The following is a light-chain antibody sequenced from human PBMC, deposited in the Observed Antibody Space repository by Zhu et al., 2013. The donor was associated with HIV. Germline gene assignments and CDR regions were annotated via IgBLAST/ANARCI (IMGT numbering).Light chain of an antibody. CDR2: WAS. CDR1: QSVLYSSDNGNY. Sequence: DIVMTQSPDSLAVSLGETATINCKSSQSVLYSSDNGNYLAWYQQRPGQPPKLLIFWASTRESGVPDRFSGSGSGTDFTLTISSLQAEDVAVYYCHQYYRTPQTFGQGTKVEVK. V-gene: IGKV4-1*01. J-gene: IGKJ1*01. CDR3: HQYYRTPQT.